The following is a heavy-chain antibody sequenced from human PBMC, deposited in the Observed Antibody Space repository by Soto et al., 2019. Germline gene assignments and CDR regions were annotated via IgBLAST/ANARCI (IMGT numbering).Heavy chain of an antibody. CDR1: GYTFTSYY. J-gene: IGHJ4*02. V-gene: IGHV1-46*03. CDR2: INPSGGST. D-gene: IGHD2-15*01. Sequence: QVQLVQSGAEVKKPGASVKVSCKASGYTFTSYYMHWVRQAPGQGLEWMGIINPSGGSTSYAQKFQGRVTMTRDTSTSTVYMELSSLRSEDTAVYYCARAYCSGGSCYDPPYYFDYWGQGTLVTVSS. CDR3: ARAYCSGGSCYDPPYYFDY.